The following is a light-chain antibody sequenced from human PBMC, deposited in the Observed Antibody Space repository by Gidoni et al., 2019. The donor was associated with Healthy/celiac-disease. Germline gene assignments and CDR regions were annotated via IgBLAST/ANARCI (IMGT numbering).Light chain of an antibody. CDR2: GNN. J-gene: IGLJ2*01. CDR3: QSYDNSLSGPVV. V-gene: IGLV1-40*01. Sequence: QSVLTQPPSVSGAPGQRVTISCTGSSSNIGAGYDVHWSQQRPVTSPKLLIYGNNNRPSGVPDRFSVSKSGASASLAITGLQAEDEAAYFCQSYDNSLSGPVVFGGGTELTVL. CDR1: SSNIGAGYD.